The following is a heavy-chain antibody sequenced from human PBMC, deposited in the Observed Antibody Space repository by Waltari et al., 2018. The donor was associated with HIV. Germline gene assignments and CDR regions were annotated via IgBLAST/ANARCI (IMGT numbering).Heavy chain of an antibody. D-gene: IGHD6-13*01. V-gene: IGHV3-33*01. CDR2: IWYNGSKK. J-gene: IGHJ3*01. CDR3: ARVPFASSWSADSFDV. Sequence: VQLEESGGGVVQPGRSRRLSCAASGFRVSDYGMHWVRQAPGKGLEWVAEIWYNGSKKEYSDSVKGRFTISKDNSKNTLFLQMNSLRVDDTAVYFCARVPFASSWSADSFDVWGPGTRITVSS. CDR1: GFRVSDYG.